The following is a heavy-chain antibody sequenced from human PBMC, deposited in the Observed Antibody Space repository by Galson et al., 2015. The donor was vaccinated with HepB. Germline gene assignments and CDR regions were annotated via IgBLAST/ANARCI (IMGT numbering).Heavy chain of an antibody. V-gene: IGHV1-46*01. CDR3: ARDGELKASYYGSGTYSAYFDY. Sequence: SVKVSCKASGYTFITYYIHWVRQAPGQGLEWMGVINPTGGSTRYAQKFQGKVIMTRDTSTSTVYMEQSSLTSEDTAVYYCARDGELKASYYGSGTYSAYFDYWGQGTLVTVSS. J-gene: IGHJ4*02. CDR2: INPTGGST. CDR1: GYTFITYY. D-gene: IGHD3-10*01.